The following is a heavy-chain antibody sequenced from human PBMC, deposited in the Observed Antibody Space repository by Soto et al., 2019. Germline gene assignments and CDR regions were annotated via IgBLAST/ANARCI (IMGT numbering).Heavy chain of an antibody. CDR1: GFTVSSNY. CDR3: ARGRVGATGGDY. Sequence: QLVESGGGLVQPGGSLRLSCAASGFTVSSNYMSWVRQAPGKGLEWVSIIYSGGDTYYADSVKGRFTISRDNSKNTLYLQMNSLRAEDTAVYYCARGRVGATGGDYWGQGTPVTVSS. CDR2: IYSGGDT. J-gene: IGHJ4*02. V-gene: IGHV3-66*01. D-gene: IGHD1-26*01.